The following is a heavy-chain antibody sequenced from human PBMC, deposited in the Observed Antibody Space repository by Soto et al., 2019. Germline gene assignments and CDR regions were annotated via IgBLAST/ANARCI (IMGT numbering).Heavy chain of an antibody. CDR2: IYYSGST. J-gene: IGHJ6*02. CDR3: ARTPFLDDYGDYSPTNNYYYYGMDV. CDR1: GGSISSGGYY. Sequence: PSETLSLTCTVSGGSISSGGYYWSWIRQHPGKGLEWIGYIYYSGSTYYNPSLKSRVTISVDTSKNQFSLKLSSVTAADTAVYYCARTPFLDDYGDYSPTNNYYYYGMDVWGQGTTVTVSS. D-gene: IGHD4-17*01. V-gene: IGHV4-31*03.